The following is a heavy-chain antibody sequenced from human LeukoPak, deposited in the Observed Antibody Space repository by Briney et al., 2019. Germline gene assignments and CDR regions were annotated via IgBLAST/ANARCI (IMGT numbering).Heavy chain of an antibody. CDR3: ASVYKYYDILTGLED. V-gene: IGHV1-69*05. J-gene: IGHJ4*02. CDR1: GGTFSSYA. D-gene: IGHD3-9*01. Sequence: ASVKVSCKASGGTFSSYAISWVRQAPGQGLEWMGRIIPIFSTANYAQKFQGRVTITTDESTSTAYMELSSLRSEDTAVYYCASVYKYYDILTGLEDWGQGTLVTVSS. CDR2: IIPIFSTA.